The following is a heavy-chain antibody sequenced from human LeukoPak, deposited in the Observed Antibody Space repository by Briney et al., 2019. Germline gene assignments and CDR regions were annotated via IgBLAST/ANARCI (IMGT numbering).Heavy chain of an antibody. J-gene: IGHJ4*02. D-gene: IGHD3-3*01. CDR1: GYSISSGYY. Sequence: PSETLSLTCAVSGYSISSGYYWGWIRQPPGKGLEWIGSIYHSGSTYYNPSLKSRVAISVDTSKNQFSLKLSSVTAADTAVYYCARDHYDFWSGYYQGFDYWGQGTLVTVSS. CDR2: IYHSGST. V-gene: IGHV4-38-2*02. CDR3: ARDHYDFWSGYYQGFDY.